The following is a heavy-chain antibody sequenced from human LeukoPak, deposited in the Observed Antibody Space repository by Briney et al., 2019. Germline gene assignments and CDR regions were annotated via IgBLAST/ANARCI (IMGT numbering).Heavy chain of an antibody. V-gene: IGHV5-51*01. D-gene: IGHD3-22*01. CDR3: ARQATYDSSGYYYGTLAY. Sequence: GESLKISCKGLAYSFTSYWIGWVRQMPRKGLEWMGIIYPGDSDTRYSPSFLGQVTISADKSINTAYLQWSSLKASDTAMYYCARQATYDSSGYYYGTLAYWGQGTLVTVSS. J-gene: IGHJ4*02. CDR1: AYSFTSYW. CDR2: IYPGDSDT.